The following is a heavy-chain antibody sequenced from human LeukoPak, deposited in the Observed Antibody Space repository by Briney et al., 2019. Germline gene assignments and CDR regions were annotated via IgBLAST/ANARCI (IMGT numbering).Heavy chain of an antibody. D-gene: IGHD3-10*01. CDR2: ISSSSSYI. CDR1: GFTFSSYS. CDR3: ARDVFNYYGSGSPSRGHGHYYYGMDV. J-gene: IGHJ6*02. V-gene: IGHV3-21*01. Sequence: PGGSLRLSCAASGFTFSSYSMNWVRQAPGKGLEWVSSISSSSSYIYYADSVKGRFTISRDNAKNSLYLQMNSLRAEDTAVYYCARDVFNYYGSGSPSRGHGHYYYGMDVWGQGTTVTVSS.